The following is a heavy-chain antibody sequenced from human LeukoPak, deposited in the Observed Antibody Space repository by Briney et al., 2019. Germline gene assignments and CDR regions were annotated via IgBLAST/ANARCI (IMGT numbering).Heavy chain of an antibody. J-gene: IGHJ4*02. V-gene: IGHV3-30*02. CDR2: IRNDGSSK. Sequence: GGSLRLSCAASGFTFSGYGMHWVRQAPGKGLEWVAFIRNDGSSKYYADSVKGRFTISRDSSKNTLYLQMNSLRAEDTAVYYCASWPGGWYGEDSWGQGTLVTVSS. CDR3: ASWPGGWYGEDS. D-gene: IGHD6-19*01. CDR1: GFTFSGYG.